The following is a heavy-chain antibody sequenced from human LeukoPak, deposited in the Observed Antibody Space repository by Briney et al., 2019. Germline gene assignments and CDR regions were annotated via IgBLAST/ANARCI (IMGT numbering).Heavy chain of an antibody. CDR3: ARAGYSNRWDGVDY. CDR2: TYPGDSDT. V-gene: IGHV5-51*01. J-gene: IGHJ4*02. D-gene: IGHD2/OR15-2a*01. Sequence: GESLKISCKGSGYTFTNCWIGWVRQMPGKGLEFMGITYPGDSDTRYSPSFQGQVTISVDKSINTAYLQWSSLKASDSAMYYCARAGYSNRWDGVDYWGQGTLVTVSS. CDR1: GYTFTNCW.